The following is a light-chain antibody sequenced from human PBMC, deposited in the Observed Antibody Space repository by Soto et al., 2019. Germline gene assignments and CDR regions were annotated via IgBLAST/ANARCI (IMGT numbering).Light chain of an antibody. J-gene: IGKJ1*01. V-gene: IGKV4-1*01. CDR2: WAS. CDR1: QSVLYSSNNKNY. Sequence: DIVMTQSPDSLAVSLGERATINCKSRQSVLYSSNNKNYLAWYQHKPGQPPKLLIYWASTRESGVPDRFSGSGSGTDFTLTISSLQAEDVAVYYCQQYYSTPWTFGLGTKVEIK. CDR3: QQYYSTPWT.